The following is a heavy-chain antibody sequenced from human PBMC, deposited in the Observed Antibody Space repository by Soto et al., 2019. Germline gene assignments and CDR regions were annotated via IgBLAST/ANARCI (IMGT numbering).Heavy chain of an antibody. CDR3: ARGCSSNDCYTNYYYYYAMDV. V-gene: IGHV3-30*04. D-gene: IGHD2-2*02. CDR2: ISYDGRKK. CDR1: GFTFSSYA. J-gene: IGHJ6*02. Sequence: VQLVESGGGLVQPGGSLRLSCAGSGFTFSSYAMHWARQAPGKGLEWVAVISYDGRKKDYADSVKGRFTISRDNFNNTVYLQMNGLRAEDTAVYYCARGCSSNDCYTNYYYYYAMDVWGHGTTVTVSS.